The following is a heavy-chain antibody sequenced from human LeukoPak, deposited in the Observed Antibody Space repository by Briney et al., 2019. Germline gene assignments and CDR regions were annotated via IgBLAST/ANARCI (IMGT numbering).Heavy chain of an antibody. D-gene: IGHD4-11*01. V-gene: IGHV3-7*01. J-gene: IGHJ4*02. CDR1: GFPCSSYW. CDR2: IKQDGGEK. Sequence: GGSLRLSCAASGFPCSSYWMSWVRQAPGEGLEWVANIKQDGGEKYYVDSVKGRFTISRDNAKNSLYLQMNSLRVEDTAVYYCAREDHSNYNYWGQGTLVTVSS. CDR3: AREDHSNYNY.